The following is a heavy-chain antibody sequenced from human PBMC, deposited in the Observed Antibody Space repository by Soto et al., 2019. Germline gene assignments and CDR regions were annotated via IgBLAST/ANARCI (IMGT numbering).Heavy chain of an antibody. CDR2: ISGSGGST. CDR1: GFTFSSYA. CDR3: AKFHMLDYGDYEHPGNDAFDI. J-gene: IGHJ3*02. Sequence: GGSLRLSCAASGFTFSSYAMSWVRQAPGKGLEWVSAISGSGGSTYYADSVKGRFTISRDNSKNTLYLQMNSLRAEDTAVYYCAKFHMLDYGDYEHPGNDAFDIWGQGTMVTVSS. D-gene: IGHD4-17*01. V-gene: IGHV3-23*01.